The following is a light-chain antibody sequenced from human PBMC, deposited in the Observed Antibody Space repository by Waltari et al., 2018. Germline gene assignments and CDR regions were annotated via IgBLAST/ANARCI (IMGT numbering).Light chain of an antibody. Sequence: QSVLTQPASVSGSPGQPITISCTGTNSDIGSYSYVSWYQQYPGKAPKLIIYYLTERPSGVSTRVSGSKSGNTASLTIAGLQADDEADYFCSSYTGRGTVIFGRGTMVTVL. CDR3: SSYTGRGTVI. CDR2: YLT. CDR1: NSDIGSYSY. J-gene: IGLJ2*01. V-gene: IGLV2-14*01.